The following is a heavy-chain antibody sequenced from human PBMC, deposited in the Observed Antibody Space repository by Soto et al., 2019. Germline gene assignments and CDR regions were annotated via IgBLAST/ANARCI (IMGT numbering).Heavy chain of an antibody. Sequence: QVQLQESGPGLVKPSQTLSLTCTVSGGSIYTGGFYWSWIRQLPGQGLEWLGYIYYTGSTQYTPSLKGRLTISTDTSDNQFSLRLTSVTAADTAVYYCATSLVTSRTRVDYWGQGTLVTVSS. CDR2: IYYTGST. V-gene: IGHV4-31*03. CDR3: ATSLVTSRTRVDY. D-gene: IGHD1-26*01. CDR1: GGSIYTGGFY. J-gene: IGHJ4*02.